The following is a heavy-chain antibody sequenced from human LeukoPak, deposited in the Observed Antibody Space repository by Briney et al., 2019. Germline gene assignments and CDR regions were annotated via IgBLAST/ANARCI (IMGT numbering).Heavy chain of an antibody. CDR2: IKQDGSEK. CDR1: EFTFSSYW. Sequence: GGSLRLSCAASEFTFSSYWMSWVRQAPGKGLEWVANIKQDGSEKYYVDSVKGRFTISRDNAKNSLYLQMNSLRAEDTAVYYCAKDPYYDFWSGYYYFDYWGQGTLVTVSS. D-gene: IGHD3-3*01. V-gene: IGHV3-7*03. CDR3: AKDPYYDFWSGYYYFDY. J-gene: IGHJ4*02.